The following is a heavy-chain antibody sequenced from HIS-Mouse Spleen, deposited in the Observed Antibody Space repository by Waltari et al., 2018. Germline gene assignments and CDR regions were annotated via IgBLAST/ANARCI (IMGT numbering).Heavy chain of an antibody. CDR1: GGSISSSSYY. CDR2: IYYSGST. CDR3: AREIPYSSSWYDWYFDL. J-gene: IGHJ2*01. Sequence: QLQLQESGPGLVKPSETLSLTCTVSGGSISSSSYYWGWIRQPPGRGLEWIGSIYYSGSTYYNTSLKRRVTISVDTYKNQFSLKLSSVTAADTAVYYCAREIPYSSSWYDWYFDLWGRGTLVTVSS. D-gene: IGHD6-13*01. V-gene: IGHV4-39*07.